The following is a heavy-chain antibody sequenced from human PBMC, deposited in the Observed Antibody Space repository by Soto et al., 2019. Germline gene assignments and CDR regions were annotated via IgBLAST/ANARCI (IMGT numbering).Heavy chain of an antibody. D-gene: IGHD3-22*01. CDR1: GFTFSSYS. CDR3: ARDPPYYYDSSGYYDY. V-gene: IGHV3-21*01. J-gene: IGHJ4*02. Sequence: GSLRLSCAASGFTFSSYSMNWVRQAPGKGLEWVSSISSSSSYIYYADSVKGRFTISRDNAKNSLYLQMNSLRAEDTAVYYCARDPPYYYDSSGYYDYWGQGTLVTVSS. CDR2: ISSSSSYI.